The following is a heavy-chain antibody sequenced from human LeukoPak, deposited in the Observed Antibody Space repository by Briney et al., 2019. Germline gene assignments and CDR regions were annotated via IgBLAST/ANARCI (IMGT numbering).Heavy chain of an antibody. J-gene: IGHJ4*02. D-gene: IGHD1-26*01. V-gene: IGHV3-30*02. CDR2: IRYDGCNK. CDR3: AKDRSGVGPTAADY. Sequence: GGSLRLSCAVSGFTFSSYGMHWVRQAPGKGLEWVAFIRYDGCNKDYTESVKGRFTISRDNSENTLYLQMNSLRSDDTAVYYCAKDRSGVGPTAADYWGQGTLV. CDR1: GFTFSSYG.